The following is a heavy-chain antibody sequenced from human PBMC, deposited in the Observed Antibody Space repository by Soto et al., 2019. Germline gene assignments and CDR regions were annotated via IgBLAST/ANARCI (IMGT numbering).Heavy chain of an antibody. CDR1: GGSISSSNW. J-gene: IGHJ4*02. D-gene: IGHD2-15*01. CDR3: ASLRIGYCSGGSCPRFDY. Sequence: QVQLQESGPGLVKPSGTLSLTCAVSGGSISSSNWWSWVRQPPGKGLEWIGEIYHSGSTNYNPSLKSRVTISVDKSKNQFSRKLSSVPAADTAVYYCASLRIGYCSGGSCPRFDYWGQGTLVTVSS. V-gene: IGHV4-4*02. CDR2: IYHSGST.